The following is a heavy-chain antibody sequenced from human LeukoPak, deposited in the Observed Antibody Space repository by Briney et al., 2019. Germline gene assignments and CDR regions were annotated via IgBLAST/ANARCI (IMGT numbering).Heavy chain of an antibody. CDR3: ARDFYEEYDYGDSGDYYYGMDV. Sequence: PGGSLRLSCAASGFTFSSYSMNWVRQAPGKGLEWVSSISSSSSYIYYADSVKGRFTISRDNAKNSLYLQMNSLRAEDTAVYYCARDFYEEYDYGDSGDYYYGMDVWGQGTTVTVSS. J-gene: IGHJ6*02. V-gene: IGHV3-21*04. D-gene: IGHD4-17*01. CDR2: ISSSSSYI. CDR1: GFTFSSYS.